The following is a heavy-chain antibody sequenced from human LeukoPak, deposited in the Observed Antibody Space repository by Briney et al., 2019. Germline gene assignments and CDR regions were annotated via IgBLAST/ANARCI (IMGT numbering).Heavy chain of an antibody. CDR2: MNPNSGNT. Sequence: ASVKVSCKASGYTFTSYDINWVRQATGQGLEWMGWMNPNSGNTGYAQKFQGRVTMTRNTSISTAYMELSSLRSEGTAVYYCAGSLGYCTSNVCYLKYWGQGTLVTVSS. CDR3: AGSLGYCTSNVCYLKY. J-gene: IGHJ4*02. CDR1: GYTFTSYD. V-gene: IGHV1-8*01. D-gene: IGHD2-8*01.